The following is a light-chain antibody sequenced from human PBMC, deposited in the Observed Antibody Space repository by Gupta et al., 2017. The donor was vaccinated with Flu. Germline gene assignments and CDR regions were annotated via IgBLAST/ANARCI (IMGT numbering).Light chain of an antibody. CDR3: MQGTLFPYT. V-gene: IGKV2-24*01. CDR2: KVF. CDR1: QSLLHIDGNTY. Sequence: EIVMTQPPLSSPVTLGQGASFSCRSSQSLLHIDGNTYLSWLHQRPGQPPRLLIYKVFKRISGVPDRFSGSGAGTYFTLTISRVEADDVGIYYCMQGTLFPYTLGQGTKLEI. J-gene: IGKJ2*01.